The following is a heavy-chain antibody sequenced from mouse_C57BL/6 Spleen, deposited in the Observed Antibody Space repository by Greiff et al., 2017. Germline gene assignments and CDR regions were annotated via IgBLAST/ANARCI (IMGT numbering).Heavy chain of an antibody. D-gene: IGHD4-1*01. Sequence: EVQGVESGGGLVKPGGSLKLSCAASGFTFSSYAMSWVRQTPEKRLEWVATISDGGSYTYYPDNVKGRFTISRDNAKNNLYLQMSHLKSEDTAMYYCARGRFNWDEVFAYWGQGTLVTVSA. CDR3: ARGRFNWDEVFAY. CDR2: ISDGGSYT. V-gene: IGHV5-4*01. CDR1: GFTFSSYA. J-gene: IGHJ3*01.